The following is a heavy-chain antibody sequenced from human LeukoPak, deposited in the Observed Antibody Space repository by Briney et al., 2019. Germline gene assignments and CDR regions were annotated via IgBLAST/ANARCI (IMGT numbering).Heavy chain of an antibody. Sequence: GGSLRLSCAGSGFTFNSYAMSWVRRAPGRGLEWVSSIRGSGTSTYYTDSVKGRFTISRDNSKNTLSLQMNSLRAEDTALYYCALRWCASVTCGPPPFDYWGQGVLVTVSS. CDR1: GFTFNSYA. D-gene: IGHD2-8*01. CDR2: IRGSGTST. V-gene: IGHV3-23*01. J-gene: IGHJ4*02. CDR3: ALRWCASVTCGPPPFDY.